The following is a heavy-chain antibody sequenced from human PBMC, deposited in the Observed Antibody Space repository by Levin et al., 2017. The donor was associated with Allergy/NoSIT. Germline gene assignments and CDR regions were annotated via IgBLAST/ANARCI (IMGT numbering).Heavy chain of an antibody. CDR2: MDPNNGNT. CDR3: ARKWDYYDRSGYYRTSGFDP. Sequence: GESLKISCKASGSTFTSNDINWVRQAPGQGPEWMGWMDPNNGNTGYAQKFQGRVTMTRNTSITTAYMELSSLRFEDTATYYCARKWDYYDRSGYYRTSGFDPWGQGTLVTVSS. J-gene: IGHJ5*02. V-gene: IGHV1-8*01. CDR1: GSTFTSND. D-gene: IGHD3-22*01.